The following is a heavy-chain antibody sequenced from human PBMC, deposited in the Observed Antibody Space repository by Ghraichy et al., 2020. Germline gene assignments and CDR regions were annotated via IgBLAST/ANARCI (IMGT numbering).Heavy chain of an antibody. Sequence: ESLNISCAASGFTFDDYNMHWVRQAPGKGLEWVSLINWDGRSAYYADSVKGRFTISRDSSTQSLHLQMNGLRTEDTAFYYCGKDKGYNYGHAIDYWGQGTLVTVSS. D-gene: IGHD5-18*01. CDR2: INWDGRSA. CDR3: GKDKGYNYGHAIDY. V-gene: IGHV3-43*01. J-gene: IGHJ4*02. CDR1: GFTFDDYN.